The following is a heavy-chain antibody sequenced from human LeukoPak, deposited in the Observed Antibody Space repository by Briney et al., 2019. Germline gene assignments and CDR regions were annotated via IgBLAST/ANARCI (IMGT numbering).Heavy chain of an antibody. V-gene: IGHV4-4*07. CDR1: GASITSFH. D-gene: IGHD6-6*01. CDR2: IYSSGST. CDR3: ARKDGDY. Sequence: SETLSLTCTVSGASITSFHWTWIRQPAGKGLEWIGLIYSSGSTIYKPSLQSRVAMSVDMTKNQLSLKLSSVTAADTAMYYCARKDGDYWGQGTLVTVSS. J-gene: IGHJ4*02.